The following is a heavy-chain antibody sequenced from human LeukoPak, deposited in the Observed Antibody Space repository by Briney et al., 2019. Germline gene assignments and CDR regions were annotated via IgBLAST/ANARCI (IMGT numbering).Heavy chain of an antibody. J-gene: IGHJ4*02. CDR3: ARLPTDLRAVDY. Sequence: SETLSLTCAVYGGSFSGYYWSWIRQPPGKGLEWIGEINHSGSTNYNPSLKSRVTVSIDTSRNHFSLKLTSVAAADTAVYYCARLPTDLRAVDYWGQGTLVTVSS. CDR2: INHSGST. V-gene: IGHV4-34*01. CDR1: GGSFSGYY. D-gene: IGHD4-17*01.